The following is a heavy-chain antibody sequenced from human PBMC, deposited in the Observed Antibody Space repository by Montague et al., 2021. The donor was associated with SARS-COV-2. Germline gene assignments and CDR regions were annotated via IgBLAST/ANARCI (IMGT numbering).Heavy chain of an antibody. Sequence: PALVKPTQTLTLTCTFSGFSLSASGMCVSWIRQPPGKALEWLALIDWDDDKYYSTSLKTRLTISKDTSKNQVVLTMTNMDPVDTATYYCARTYYDILTGYYTSDYWGQGTLVTVPS. CDR2: IDWDDDK. J-gene: IGHJ4*02. V-gene: IGHV2-70*01. D-gene: IGHD3-9*01. CDR1: GFSLSASGMC. CDR3: ARTYYDILTGYYTSDY.